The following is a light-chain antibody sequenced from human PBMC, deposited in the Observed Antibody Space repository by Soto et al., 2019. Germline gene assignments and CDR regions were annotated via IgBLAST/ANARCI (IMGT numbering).Light chain of an antibody. J-gene: IGLJ2*01. V-gene: IGLV3-1*01. CDR2: QDS. CDR1: KLGDKY. Sequence: SYELTQPPSVSVSPGQTASITCSGDKLGDKYACWYQQKPGQSPVLVIYQDSKRPSGIPERFSGSNSGNTATLTISGTQAMDEADYYCPAWDSSTAKVVFGGGTKLTVL. CDR3: PAWDSSTAKVV.